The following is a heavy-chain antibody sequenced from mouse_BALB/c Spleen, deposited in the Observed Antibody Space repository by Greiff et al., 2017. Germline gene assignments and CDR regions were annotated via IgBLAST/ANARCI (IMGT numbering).Heavy chain of an antibody. D-gene: IGHD2-10*01. CDR1: GYTFTSYW. CDR3: ARGSPTPAWFAY. J-gene: IGHJ3*01. V-gene: IGHV1-7*01. CDR2: INPSTGYT. Sequence: QVQLQQSGAELAKPGASVKMSCKASGYTFTSYWMHWVKQRPGQGLEWIGYINPSTGYTEYNQKFKDKATLTADKSSSTAYMQLSSLTSEDSAVYYCARGSPTPAWFAYWGQGTLVTVSA.